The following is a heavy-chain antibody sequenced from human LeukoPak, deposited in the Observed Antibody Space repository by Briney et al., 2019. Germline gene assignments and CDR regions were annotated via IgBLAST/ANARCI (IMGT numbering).Heavy chain of an antibody. Sequence: GSLRLSGAASGFTVSSYERNGVRQPPGRGLGWVSYISSSGSTIHYADSVKGRFTISRDNAKNSLYRQLNSLSAEDTAPYYCARDRVAAAADYYYYYMDVWGKGTTVTVSS. CDR3: ARDRVAAAADYYYYYMDV. CDR1: GFTVSSYE. CDR2: ISSSGSTI. J-gene: IGHJ6*03. D-gene: IGHD6-13*01. V-gene: IGHV3-48*03.